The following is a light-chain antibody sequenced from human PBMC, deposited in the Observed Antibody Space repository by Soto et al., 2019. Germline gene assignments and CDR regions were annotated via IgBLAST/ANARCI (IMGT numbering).Light chain of an antibody. CDR3: SSTPSRDTV. V-gene: IGLV2-14*01. J-gene: IGLJ7*01. Sequence: QSALTQPASVSGSPGQSITISCSGTSSDVGAYDHVSWYQQYPGKAPKFIIFEISNRPSGISSRFSGSRSGNTASLTISRLRAEDGVYYYGSSTPSRDTV. CDR2: EIS. CDR1: SSDVGAYDH.